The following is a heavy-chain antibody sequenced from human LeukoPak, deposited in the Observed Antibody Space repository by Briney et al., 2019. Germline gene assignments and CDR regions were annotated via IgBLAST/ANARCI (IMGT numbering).Heavy chain of an antibody. D-gene: IGHD3-22*01. CDR1: GFTVGSNY. CDR2: IYSGGST. Sequence: GGSLRLSCAASGFTVGSNYMSWVRQAPGKGLEWVSVIYSGGSTYYADSVKGRFTISRDNSKNTLYLQMNSLRAEDTAVYYCARVDYYDSSWREYYFDYWGQGTLVTVSS. CDR3: ARVDYYDSSWREYYFDY. V-gene: IGHV3-66*01. J-gene: IGHJ4*02.